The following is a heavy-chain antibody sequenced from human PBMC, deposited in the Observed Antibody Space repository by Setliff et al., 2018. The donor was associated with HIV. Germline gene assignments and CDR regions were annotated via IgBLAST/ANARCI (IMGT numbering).Heavy chain of an antibody. CDR2: VYPSDGST. CDR1: GYTFTSYY. V-gene: IGHV1-46*01. D-gene: IGHD2-2*02. Sequence: GASVKVSCKASGYTFTSYYMHWVRQAPGQGLEWMGVVYPSDGSTSYAQEFQGRVTMTRDTSTSTIYMELNSLTSEDTAVYYCARDNTAFDIWGQGTMVTVSS. CDR3: ARDNTAFDI. J-gene: IGHJ3*02.